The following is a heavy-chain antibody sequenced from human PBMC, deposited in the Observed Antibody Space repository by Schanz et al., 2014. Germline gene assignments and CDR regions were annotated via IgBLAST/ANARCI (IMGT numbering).Heavy chain of an antibody. CDR3: ARIGGSVFDY. CDR2: ISYDGSKK. CDR1: GFNFSDYA. V-gene: IGHV3-33*08. J-gene: IGHJ4*02. Sequence: VHLLESGGGLVPPGGSLRLSCAASGFNFSDYAMCWVRQAPGKGLEWVGVISYDGSKKSYADSVKGRFTISRDNSKNSLYLQMNSLRAEDTAVYYCARIGGSVFDYWAQGTLVTVSS. D-gene: IGHD3-10*01.